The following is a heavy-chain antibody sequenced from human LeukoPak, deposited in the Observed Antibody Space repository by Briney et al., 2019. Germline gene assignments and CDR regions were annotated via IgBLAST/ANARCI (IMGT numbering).Heavy chain of an antibody. D-gene: IGHD6-19*01. CDR2: VSSSGVST. CDR1: GFTFSSCA. J-gene: IGHJ4*02. CDR3: AKRGSGWYWDDY. Sequence: GGSLRLSCAASGFTFSSCAMSRVRQAPGKGLEWVSGVSSSGVSTNYADSVKGRFTISRDNSKNTLYLQMNSLTAEDTAVYYCAKRGSGWYWDDYWGQGTLVTVSS. V-gene: IGHV3-23*01.